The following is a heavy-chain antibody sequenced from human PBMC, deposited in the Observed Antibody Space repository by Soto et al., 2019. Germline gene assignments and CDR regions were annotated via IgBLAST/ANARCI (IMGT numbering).Heavy chain of an antibody. V-gene: IGHV1-69*02. D-gene: IGHD6-6*01. Sequence: QVQLVQSGAEVKKPGSSVKVSCKASGGTFSSYTISWVRQAPGQGLEWMGRIIPILGIANYAQKFQGRVTITADKSTSTAYMELSSLRSEDTAVYYCACGIAARLGPLSYYYYMDVWGKGTTVTVSS. CDR1: GGTFSSYT. CDR2: IIPILGIA. J-gene: IGHJ6*03. CDR3: ACGIAARLGPLSYYYYMDV.